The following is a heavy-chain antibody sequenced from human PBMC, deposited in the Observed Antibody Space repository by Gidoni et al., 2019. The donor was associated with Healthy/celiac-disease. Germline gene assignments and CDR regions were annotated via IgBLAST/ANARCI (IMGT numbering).Heavy chain of an antibody. CDR1: GFTFSGSD. D-gene: IGHD3-22*01. V-gene: IGHV3-73*01. CDR3: TRPHYYDSSGYKN. CDR2: IRSKANSYAT. J-gene: IGHJ4*02. Sequence: EVQLVESGGGLVQPGGSLKLSYAASGFTFSGSDMHWVRQASGKGLEWVGRIRSKANSYATAYAASVKGRFTISRDDSKNTAYLQMNSLKTEDTAVYYCTRPHYYDSSGYKNWGQGTLVTVSS.